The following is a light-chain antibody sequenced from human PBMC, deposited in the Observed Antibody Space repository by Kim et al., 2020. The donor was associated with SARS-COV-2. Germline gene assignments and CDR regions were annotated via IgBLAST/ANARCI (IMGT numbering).Light chain of an antibody. J-gene: IGKJ1*01. CDR3: QKCNSAPWT. Sequence: DIQMTQSPSSLSVSVGDRVTITCRASQGITNSLAWYQQKPGKDPQLLIYAASALQSGVPSRFSVSGSGTDFTLTISSLQPEDVATYYCQKCNSAPWTFGEGTKVDSK. V-gene: IGKV1-27*01. CDR1: QGITNS. CDR2: AAS.